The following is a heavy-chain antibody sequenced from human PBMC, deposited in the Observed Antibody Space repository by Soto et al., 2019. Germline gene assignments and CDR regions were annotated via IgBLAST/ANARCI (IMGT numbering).Heavy chain of an antibody. CDR3: AKVSRPSRISTPDFDY. CDR1: GFTLSSYS. V-gene: IGHV3-30-3*01. J-gene: IGHJ4*02. Sequence: PGGSLILSCAASGFTLSSYSIHWVRQAPGKGLDWVAVISYDGNTQFYGDSVKGRFIVSRDNSRNTLYLQLNNLQAEDTAVYYCAKVSRPSRISTPDFDYWGQGTLVTVSS. CDR2: ISYDGNTQ.